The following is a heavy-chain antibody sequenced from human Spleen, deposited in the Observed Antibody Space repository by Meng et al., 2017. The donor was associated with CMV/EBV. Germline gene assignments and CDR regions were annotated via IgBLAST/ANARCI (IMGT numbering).Heavy chain of an antibody. D-gene: IGHD7-27*01. CDR1: GFTFINYA. CDR2: IRYDGSDK. Sequence: GESLKISCAASGFTFINYAMHWVRQAPGKGLEWVAFIRYDGSDKYYADSVKGRFTISRDNSKNTLYLQMNSLRAEDTAVYYCANPPAGDPLYYHYYGMDVWGQGTTVTVSS. V-gene: IGHV3-30*02. J-gene: IGHJ6*02. CDR3: ANPPAGDPLYYHYYGMDV.